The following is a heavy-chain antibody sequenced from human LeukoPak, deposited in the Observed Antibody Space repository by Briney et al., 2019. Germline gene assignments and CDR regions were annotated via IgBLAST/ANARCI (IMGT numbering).Heavy chain of an antibody. CDR1: GFTFSSYW. V-gene: IGHV3-7*01. CDR2: IKQDGSEK. J-gene: IGHJ5*02. Sequence: GGSLRLSCPASGFTFSSYWMSRVRQAPGKGLEWVANIKQDGSEKYYVDSVKGRFTISRDNANNSLYLQMNSLRAEDAAVYYCASEGGATSGWFDPWGQGTLVTVSS. D-gene: IGHD1-26*01. CDR3: ASEGGATSGWFDP.